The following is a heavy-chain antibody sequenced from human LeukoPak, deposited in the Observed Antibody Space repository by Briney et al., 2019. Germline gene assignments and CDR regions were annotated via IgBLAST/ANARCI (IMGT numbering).Heavy chain of an antibody. CDR2: IIPIFGTA. J-gene: IGHJ6*03. D-gene: IGHD5-18*01. V-gene: IGHV1-69*05. Sequence: GSSVKVSCKASGGTFSSYAISWVRQAPGQGLGWMGGIIPIFGTANYAQKFQGRVTITTDESTSTAYMELSSLRSEDTAVYYCARGAFEYSYGDYYYYYMDVWGKGTTVTVSS. CDR3: ARGAFEYSYGDYYYYYMDV. CDR1: GGTFSSYA.